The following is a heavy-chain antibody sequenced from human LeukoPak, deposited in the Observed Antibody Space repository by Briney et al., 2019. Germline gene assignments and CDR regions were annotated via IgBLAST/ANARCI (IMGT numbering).Heavy chain of an antibody. CDR2: ISSNGDNT. J-gene: IGHJ4*02. Sequence: GXLRLSCSXSGFTFSTYVMDWVRQAPGKGLECGSAISSNGDNTYYADSVKGRFTISRDNSKNTLYLQMSSLRADDTAVYYCVRGTGYWGQGTLVTVSS. V-gene: IGHV3-64D*06. CDR3: VRGTGY. CDR1: GFTFSTYV.